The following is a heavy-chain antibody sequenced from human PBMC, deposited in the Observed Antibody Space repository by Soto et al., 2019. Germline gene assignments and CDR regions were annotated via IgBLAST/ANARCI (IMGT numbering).Heavy chain of an antibody. D-gene: IGHD6-19*01. CDR1: GFTFSSYW. V-gene: IGHV3-7*04. CDR2: INQDESEE. J-gene: IGHJ5*02. Sequence: EVQLVESGGGLVQPGGSLRLSCAASGFTFSSYWMTWVRQAPGKGLEWVANINQDESEEYYVDSVKGRFTISRDNAKNSRYLQMNSLRAEDTAVYYCARGGGGWYLTNNWFDPWGQGTLVTVSS. CDR3: ARGGGGWYLTNNWFDP.